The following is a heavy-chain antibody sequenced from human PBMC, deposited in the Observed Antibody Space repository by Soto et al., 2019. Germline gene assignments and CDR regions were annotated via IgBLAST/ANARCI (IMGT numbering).Heavy chain of an antibody. CDR2: TTSASDYI. Sequence: PGGSRRLSCVASGFMFTKSTMNWVRQAPGQGLEWVSSTTSASDYIFYADSVKGRFTISRDNANNSLYLQMNSLRAEDTAVYYCARVGTGSSTPLDIWGQGTMVTVSS. D-gene: IGHD3-9*01. CDR3: ARVGTGSSTPLDI. J-gene: IGHJ3*02. CDR1: GFMFTKST. V-gene: IGHV3-21*01.